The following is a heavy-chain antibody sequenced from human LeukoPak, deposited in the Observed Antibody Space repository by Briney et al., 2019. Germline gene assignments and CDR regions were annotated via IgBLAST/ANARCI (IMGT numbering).Heavy chain of an antibody. CDR2: ISGSGGST. Sequence: GSLRLSCAASGFTFDDYAMHWVRQAPGKGLEWVSAISGSGGSTYYADSVKGRFTISRDNSKNTLYLQMNSLRAEDTAVYYCAKDLGFGGYAFDIWGQGTMVTVSS. V-gene: IGHV3-23*01. CDR1: GFTFDDYA. J-gene: IGHJ3*02. CDR3: AKDLGFGGYAFDI. D-gene: IGHD3-10*01.